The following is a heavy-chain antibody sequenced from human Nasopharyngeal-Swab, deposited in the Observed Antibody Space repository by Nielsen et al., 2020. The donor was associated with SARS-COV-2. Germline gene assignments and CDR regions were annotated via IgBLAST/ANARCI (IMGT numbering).Heavy chain of an antibody. CDR1: GYTFTSYD. V-gene: IGHV1-8*01. J-gene: IGHJ6*02. Sequence: ASVKVSCKASGYTFTSYDINWVRQATGQGLEWMGWMNPNSGNTGYAQKFQGRVTMTRNTFISTAYMELSSLRSEDTAVYYCARDRGSIVATISYYYYGMDVWGQGTTVTVSS. D-gene: IGHD5-12*01. CDR2: MNPNSGNT. CDR3: ARDRGSIVATISYYYYGMDV.